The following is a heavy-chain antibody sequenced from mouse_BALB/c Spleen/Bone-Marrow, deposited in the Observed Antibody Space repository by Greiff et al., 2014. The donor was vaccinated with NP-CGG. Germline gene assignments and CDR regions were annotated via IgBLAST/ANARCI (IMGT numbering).Heavy chain of an antibody. Sequence: SGAELMKPGASVKMSCKASGYISINYNMHWVKQTPGQGLEWIGTIYPGNGDTSYNQKFKGKASLTADKSSSTAYMQPSSLTSEDSAVYYRVRSNWDGGSYFDYWGQGTTLTVSS. D-gene: IGHD4-1*01. CDR3: VRSNWDGGSYFDY. CDR2: IYPGNGDT. CDR1: GYISINYN. J-gene: IGHJ2*01. V-gene: IGHV1-12*01.